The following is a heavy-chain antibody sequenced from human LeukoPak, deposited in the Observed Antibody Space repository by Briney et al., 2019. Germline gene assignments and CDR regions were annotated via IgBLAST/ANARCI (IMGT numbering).Heavy chain of an antibody. CDR3: ARLIVVVITTRPYGMDV. CDR2: IKQDGSEK. Sequence: PGGSLRLPCAASGFTFSSYWMSWVRQAPGKGLEWVANIKQDGSEKYYVDSVKGRFTISRDNAKNSLYLQMNSLRAEDTAVYYCARLIVVVITTRPYGMDVWGQGTTVTVSS. CDR1: GFTFSSYW. D-gene: IGHD3-22*01. J-gene: IGHJ6*02. V-gene: IGHV3-7*01.